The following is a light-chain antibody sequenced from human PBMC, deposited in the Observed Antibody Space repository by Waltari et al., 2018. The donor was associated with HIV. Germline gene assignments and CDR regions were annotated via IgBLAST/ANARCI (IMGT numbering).Light chain of an antibody. CDR3: SSYTSTSTWV. CDR1: GSSLGRYKR. V-gene: IGLV2-18*02. Sequence: QSALTQPPSVSGSPGQSVTISCTGTGSSLGRYKRVSWYQQPPSPAPNHMIYEVSNRPSVVPDRFSGSKSGNTASLTISGLQAEDEADYYCSSYTSTSTWVFGGGTKLTVL. CDR2: EVS. J-gene: IGLJ2*01.